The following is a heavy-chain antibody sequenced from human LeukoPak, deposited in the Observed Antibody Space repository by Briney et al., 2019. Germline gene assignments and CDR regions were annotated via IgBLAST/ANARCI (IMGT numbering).Heavy chain of an antibody. J-gene: IGHJ5*02. V-gene: IGHV1-46*01. CDR3: VRAGGDTSSNYNWFDP. Sequence: ASVKVSCKASGYNFIDSFMHWVRQAPGQGLEWMGLIIPSGGSTTYAQKFQDRVTMTRDTSTNTVYMELSSLRSEDTAVYYCVRAGGDTSSNYNWFDPWGQGTLVTVSS. CDR1: GYNFIDSF. D-gene: IGHD6-6*01. CDR2: IIPSGGST.